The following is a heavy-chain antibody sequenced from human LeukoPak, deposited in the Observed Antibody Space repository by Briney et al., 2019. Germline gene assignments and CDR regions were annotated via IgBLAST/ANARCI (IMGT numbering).Heavy chain of an antibody. CDR3: ARDRSAAAGTGSWFDP. Sequence: ASVKVSCKASGYTFTGYYMHWVRQAPRQGLEWMGWINPNSGGTNYAQKFQGRVTMTRDTSISTAYMELSRLRSDDTAVYYCARDRSAAAGTGSWFDPWGQGTLVTVSS. V-gene: IGHV1-2*02. J-gene: IGHJ5*02. CDR2: INPNSGGT. CDR1: GYTFTGYY. D-gene: IGHD6-13*01.